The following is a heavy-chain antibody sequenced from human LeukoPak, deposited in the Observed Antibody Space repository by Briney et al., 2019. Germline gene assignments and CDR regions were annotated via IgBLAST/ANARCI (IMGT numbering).Heavy chain of an antibody. CDR3: AREKQLVPSGRYYFDY. CDR1: GCTFSSYA. Sequence: GASVKVSCKASGCTFSSYAISWVRQAPGQGLEWMGGIIPIFGTANYSQKFQGRVTITADESTSTAYMELSSLRSEDTAVYYCAREKQLVPSGRYYFDYWGQGTLVTVSS. V-gene: IGHV1-69*13. J-gene: IGHJ4*02. CDR2: IIPIFGTA. D-gene: IGHD6-13*01.